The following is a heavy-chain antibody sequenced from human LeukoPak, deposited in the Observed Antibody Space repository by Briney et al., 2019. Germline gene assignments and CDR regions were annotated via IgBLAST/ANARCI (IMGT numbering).Heavy chain of an antibody. Sequence: GESLKISCXGSGYSFTGYWIGWVRQMAGKGLEWMRIIYPGDSDTRYSPSFQGQVTISADKSISTAYLQWSSLKASDTAMYYCARQEGYDFWSGYFDYWGQGTLVTVSS. J-gene: IGHJ4*02. D-gene: IGHD3-3*01. CDR2: IYPGDSDT. CDR1: GYSFTGYW. CDR3: ARQEGYDFWSGYFDY. V-gene: IGHV5-51*01.